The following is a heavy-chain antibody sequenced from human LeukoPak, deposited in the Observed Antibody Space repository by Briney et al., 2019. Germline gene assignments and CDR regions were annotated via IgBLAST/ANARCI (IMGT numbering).Heavy chain of an antibody. D-gene: IGHD2-21*02. Sequence: PGGSLRLSCAASGFTVSSNYMSWVRQAPGKGLEWVSVIYSSGSTYYADSVKGRFTISRDNSKNTLYLQMNSLRAEDTAVYYCARDAMNCGGDCPPDYWGQGTLVTVPS. J-gene: IGHJ4*02. CDR1: GFTVSSNY. CDR3: ARDAMNCGGDCPPDY. CDR2: IYSSGST. V-gene: IGHV3-53*01.